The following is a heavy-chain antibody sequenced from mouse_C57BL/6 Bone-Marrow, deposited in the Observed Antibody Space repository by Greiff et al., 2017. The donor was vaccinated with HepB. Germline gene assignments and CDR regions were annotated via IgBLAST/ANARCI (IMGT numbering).Heavy chain of an antibody. CDR2: ISDGGSYT. V-gene: IGHV5-4*01. Sequence: EVKRVESGGGLVKPGGSLKLSCAASGFTFSSYAMSWVRQTPEKRLEWVATISDGGSYTYYPDNVKGRFTISRDNAKNNLYLQMSHLKSEDTAMYYCARDRDFLSPFAYWGQGTLVTVSA. CDR1: GFTFSSYA. J-gene: IGHJ3*01. CDR3: ARDRDFLSPFAY. D-gene: IGHD1-1*01.